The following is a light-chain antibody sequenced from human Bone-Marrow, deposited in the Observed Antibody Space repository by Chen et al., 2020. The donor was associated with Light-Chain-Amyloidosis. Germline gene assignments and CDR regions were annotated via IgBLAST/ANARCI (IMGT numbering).Light chain of an antibody. CDR2: GVT. J-gene: IGLJ2*01. CDR1: SRDVGSYNL. V-gene: IGLV2-23*02. Sequence: QSALTQPASVSGSPGQSINISCTGTSRDVGSYNLVTWYQQHPGKAPKLMIFGVTKRPSGVSNRLSGSTSGNTASLTIAGLEADDEADYYCCSYAGSTTYIVFGGGTKLTVL. CDR3: CSYAGSTTYIV.